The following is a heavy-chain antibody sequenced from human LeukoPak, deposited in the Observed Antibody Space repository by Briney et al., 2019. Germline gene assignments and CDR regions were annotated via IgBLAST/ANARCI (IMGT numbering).Heavy chain of an antibody. CDR3: AKDRLRFLEWLRSEPPTCMDV. J-gene: IGHJ6*03. CDR2: ISGSGGST. D-gene: IGHD3-3*01. Sequence: GGSLRLSCAASGLTFSSYAMSWVRQAPGKGLEWVSAISGSGGSTYYADSVKGRFTISRDDSKNTLYLQMNSLRAEDTAVYYCAKDRLRFLEWLRSEPPTCMDVWGKGTTVTVSS. V-gene: IGHV3-23*01. CDR1: GLTFSSYA.